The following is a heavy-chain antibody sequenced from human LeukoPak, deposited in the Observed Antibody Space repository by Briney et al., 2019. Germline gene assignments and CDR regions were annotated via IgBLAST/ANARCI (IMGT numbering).Heavy chain of an antibody. V-gene: IGHV3-48*01. CDR2: ISSSSSTI. J-gene: IGHJ4*02. D-gene: IGHD3-3*01. CDR1: GFTFSSYS. Sequence: GGSLRLSCAASGFTFSSYSMNWVRQAPGKGLEWVSYISSSSSTIYYADSVKGRFTISRDNSKNTLYLQMNSLRAEDTAVYYCARGTNYDFWSGPYYSDYWGQGTLVTVSS. CDR3: ARGTNYDFWSGPYYSDY.